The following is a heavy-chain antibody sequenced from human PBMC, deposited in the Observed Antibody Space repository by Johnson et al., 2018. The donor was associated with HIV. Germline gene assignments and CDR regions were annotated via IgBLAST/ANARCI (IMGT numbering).Heavy chain of an antibody. V-gene: IGHV3-9*01. J-gene: IGHJ3*01. CDR3: ARVRRSGWFDNDAFDF. CDR1: GFIFDDYA. D-gene: IGHD6-19*01. CDR2: ISWNSGRI. Sequence: QVVESGGGLVQPGRSLRLSCAASGFIFDDYAMHWVRQAPGRGLEWVSGISWNSGRIGYADSVKGRFTISSDNAKNTLYVQMNSLRAEDTAVYYCARVRRSGWFDNDAFDFWGQGTMVTVSS.